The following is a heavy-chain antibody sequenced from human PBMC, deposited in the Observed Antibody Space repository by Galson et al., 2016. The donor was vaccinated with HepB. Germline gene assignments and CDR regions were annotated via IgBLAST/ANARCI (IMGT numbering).Heavy chain of an antibody. J-gene: IGHJ4*02. CDR2: TFFDGSGK. CDR3: VREARQRMKGTFGGDFDL. D-gene: IGHD3-3*01. CDR1: GFTFRNFG. Sequence: SLRLSCAASGFTFRNFGMHWVRQAPGMGLEWVSFTFFDGSGKQYADSVQGRFTISRDNSKNTLYLEMNSLRAEDTAVYYCVREARQRMKGTFGGDFDLWGQGTLVTVSS. V-gene: IGHV3-33*01.